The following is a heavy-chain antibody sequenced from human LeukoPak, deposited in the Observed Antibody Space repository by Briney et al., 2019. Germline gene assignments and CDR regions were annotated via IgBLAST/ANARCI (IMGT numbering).Heavy chain of an antibody. CDR1: GFTFSSYS. CDR2: ISSSSSYI. Sequence: GGSLRLSCAASGFTFSSYSMNWVRQAPGKGLEWVSSISSSSSYIYYADSVKGRFTISRDNAKNSLYLQMNSLRAEDTALYYCARAAGGHFDYWGQGTLVTVSS. D-gene: IGHD2-15*01. V-gene: IGHV3-21*01. J-gene: IGHJ4*02. CDR3: ARAAGGHFDY.